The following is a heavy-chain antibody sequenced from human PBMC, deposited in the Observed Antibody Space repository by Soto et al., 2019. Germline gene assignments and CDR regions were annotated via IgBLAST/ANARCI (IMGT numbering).Heavy chain of an antibody. D-gene: IGHD1-26*01. CDR2: ISGYNGEA. Sequence: QVQLVQSGVEVKKPGASVKVSCEASGYTLGSYGISWVRQAPGQGLEWMGWISGYNGEANYAQNLQGRVTMTTDTSTSAVYMELRSLRSDDTAVYYCARYGEANAVGYFYYYGMDVWGQGTTVTVSS. J-gene: IGHJ6*02. CDR3: ARYGEANAVGYFYYYGMDV. V-gene: IGHV1-18*01. CDR1: GYTLGSYG.